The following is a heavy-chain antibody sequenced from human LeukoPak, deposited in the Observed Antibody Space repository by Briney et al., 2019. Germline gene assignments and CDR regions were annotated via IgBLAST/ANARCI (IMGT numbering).Heavy chain of an antibody. CDR2: INPSGGYT. V-gene: IGHV1-46*01. D-gene: IGHD6-13*01. Sequence: ASVKVSCKASGYTFTSYYIHWVRQAPGQGLEWMGIINPSGGYTGYAQRFQGRVTMTRDTSTSTVYMEMSSLRSDDTAVYYCAREAAAGTTSFDYWGQGTLVTVSS. CDR3: AREAAAGTTSFDY. CDR1: GYTFTSYY. J-gene: IGHJ4*02.